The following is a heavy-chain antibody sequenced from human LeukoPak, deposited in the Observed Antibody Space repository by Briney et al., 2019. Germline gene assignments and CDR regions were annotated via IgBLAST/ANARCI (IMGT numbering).Heavy chain of an antibody. CDR1: GYTFTNSG. D-gene: IGHD6-19*01. CDR2: FYADNSHT. CDR3: ARLPCSGLTCSKTFDY. V-gene: IGHV5-51*01. J-gene: IGHJ4*02. Sequence: GESLKISCRGLGYTFTNSGLAWVGRLPGKARAWMGLFYADNSHTTYDPSFQDQVLISVDKSINTAYLQWGSLKATDTAFYYCARLPCSGLTCSKTFDYWGQGTLVTVSS.